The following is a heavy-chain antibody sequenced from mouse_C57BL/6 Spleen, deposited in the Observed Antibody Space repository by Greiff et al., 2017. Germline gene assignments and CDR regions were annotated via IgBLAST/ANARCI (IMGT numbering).Heavy chain of an antibody. Sequence: EVQLQQSGPELVKPGASVKISCKASGYTFTDYYMNWVKQSHGKSLEWIGDINPNNGGTSYNQKFKGKATLTVDKSSSTAYMELRSLTSEDSAVYYGARGGSYYYAMDYWGQGTSVTVSS. V-gene: IGHV1-26*01. CDR1: GYTFTDYY. J-gene: IGHJ4*01. CDR3: ARGGSYYYAMDY. CDR2: INPNNGGT.